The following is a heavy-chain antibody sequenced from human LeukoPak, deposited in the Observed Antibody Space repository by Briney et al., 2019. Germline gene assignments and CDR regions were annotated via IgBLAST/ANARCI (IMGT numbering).Heavy chain of an antibody. J-gene: IGHJ4*02. Sequence: GGSLRLSCTASGFTSSSYAMTWVRQPPGKGLEWVSGISGSGGITYYADSVKGRFTISRDNSKNTLYPQMNSLRAEDTAVYYCAKGPIYCSSTSCPPDYWGQGTLVTVSS. CDR2: ISGSGGIT. D-gene: IGHD2-2*01. CDR1: GFTSSSYA. CDR3: AKGPIYCSSTSCPPDY. V-gene: IGHV3-23*01.